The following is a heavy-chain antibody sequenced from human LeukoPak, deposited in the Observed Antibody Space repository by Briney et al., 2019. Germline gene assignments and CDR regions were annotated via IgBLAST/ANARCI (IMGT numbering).Heavy chain of an antibody. CDR1: GYTFTGYY. D-gene: IGHD2-15*01. CDR2: INPNSGGT. Sequence: ASVKVSCKASGYTFTGYYMHWVRQAPGQGLEWMGWINPNSGGTNYAQKFQGRVTMTRDTSISTAYMELSRLRSDDTAVYYCALCSGGSCSYGDYWGQGTLVTVCS. CDR3: ALCSGGSCSYGDY. V-gene: IGHV1-2*02. J-gene: IGHJ4*02.